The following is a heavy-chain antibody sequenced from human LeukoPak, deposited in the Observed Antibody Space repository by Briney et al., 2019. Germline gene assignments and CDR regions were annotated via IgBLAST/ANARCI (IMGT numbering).Heavy chain of an antibody. CDR1: GFTFSSYG. CDR2: ISGSGGST. J-gene: IGHJ3*02. Sequence: GRSLRLSCAASGFTFSSYGMHWVRQAPGKGLEWVSAISGSGGSTYYADSVKGRFTISRDNSKNTLYLQMNSLRAEDTAVYYCAKDPLKYCSGGSCYLGDAFDIWGQGTMVTVSS. D-gene: IGHD2-15*01. CDR3: AKDPLKYCSGGSCYLGDAFDI. V-gene: IGHV3-23*01.